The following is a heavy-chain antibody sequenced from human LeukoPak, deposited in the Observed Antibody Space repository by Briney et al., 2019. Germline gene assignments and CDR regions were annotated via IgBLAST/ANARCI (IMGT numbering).Heavy chain of an antibody. Sequence: ASVKVSCKASGGTFSIYAISWVRQAPGQGLEWMGGIIPIFGRANYAQQFQGRVTITADESTSTDYMELSSLRSGDTAVYYCATYNPVVTAAGGGFDPWGQGTLVTVSS. CDR2: IIPIFGRA. D-gene: IGHD2-2*01. CDR3: ATYNPVVTAAGGGFDP. CDR1: GGTFSIYA. V-gene: IGHV1-69*13. J-gene: IGHJ5*02.